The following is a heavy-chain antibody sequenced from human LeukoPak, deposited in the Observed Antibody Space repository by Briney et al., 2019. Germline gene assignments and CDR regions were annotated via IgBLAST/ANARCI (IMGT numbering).Heavy chain of an antibody. J-gene: IGHJ4*02. CDR3: ARGLRPAKFDY. V-gene: IGHV1-69*04. Sequence: ASVKVSCKASGGTFSSYAISWVRQAPGQGLEWMGRIIPILGIANYAQKFQGRVTITADKSTSTAYMELSSLRSEDTAVYYCARGLRPAKFDYWGQGTLVTVSS. CDR1: GGTFSSYA. CDR2: IIPILGIA.